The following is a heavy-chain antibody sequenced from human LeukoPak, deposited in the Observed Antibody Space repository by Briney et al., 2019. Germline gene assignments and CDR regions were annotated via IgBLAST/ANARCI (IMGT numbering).Heavy chain of an antibody. D-gene: IGHD4-17*01. J-gene: IGHJ4*02. V-gene: IGHV3-73*01. Sequence: GGSLRLSCAASGFTFSASPMHWVRQASGKGLEWVGRIRSKTNNYATAYAASVRGRFTISRDDSKNTAYLQMNSLKTEDTAVYFCTRLEAGADLDFWGQGTLVTVSS. CDR2: IRSKTNNYAT. CDR3: TRLEAGADLDF. CDR1: GFTFSASP.